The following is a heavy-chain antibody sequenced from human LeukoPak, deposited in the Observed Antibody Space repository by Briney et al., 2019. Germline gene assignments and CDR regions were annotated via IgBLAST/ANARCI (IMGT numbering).Heavy chain of an antibody. Sequence: PGGSLRLSCAASGFIVSSNYMSWVRQAPGKGLEWVSSISSSSSYIYYADSVKGRFTISRDNAKNSLYLQMNSLRAEDTAVYYCARDDCSGGSCYYYMDVWGKGTTVTVSS. D-gene: IGHD2-15*01. CDR2: ISSSSSYI. CDR1: GFIVSSNY. CDR3: ARDDCSGGSCYYYMDV. V-gene: IGHV3-21*01. J-gene: IGHJ6*03.